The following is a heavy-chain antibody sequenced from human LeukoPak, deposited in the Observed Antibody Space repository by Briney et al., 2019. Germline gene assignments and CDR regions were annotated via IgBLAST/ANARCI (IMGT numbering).Heavy chain of an antibody. D-gene: IGHD4-17*01. J-gene: IGHJ6*02. Sequence: GGSLRLSCAASGFTVSSNYMSWVRQAPGKGLEWVSVIYSGGSTYYADSVKGRFTISRDNSKNTLYLQMNSLRAEDTAVYYCARTTNYGDPYYYYGMDVWGQGTTVTVSS. CDR2: IYSGGST. CDR1: GFTVSSNY. V-gene: IGHV3-53*01. CDR3: ARTTNYGDPYYYYGMDV.